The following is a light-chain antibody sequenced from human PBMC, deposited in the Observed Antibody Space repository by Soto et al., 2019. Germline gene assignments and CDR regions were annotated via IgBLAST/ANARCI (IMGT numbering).Light chain of an antibody. V-gene: IGLV2-14*01. CDR2: NVN. Sequence: QSALTQSASVSGSPGQSITISCTGTSSDVGNYNYVSWYQQHPGEVPKLIIFNVNNRPSGVSNRFSGSKSGNTASLTISGLQHEDEADYYCSSFTSSTTYVFGTGTKVXVL. J-gene: IGLJ1*01. CDR1: SSDVGNYNY. CDR3: SSFTSSTTYV.